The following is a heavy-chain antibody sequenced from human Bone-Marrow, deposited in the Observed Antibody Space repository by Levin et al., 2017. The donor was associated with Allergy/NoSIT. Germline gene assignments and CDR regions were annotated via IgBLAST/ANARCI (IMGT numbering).Heavy chain of an antibody. CDR3: AKEDYSSLLGGSRSAFDY. CDR1: GFAFSGYG. Sequence: SCAASGFAFSGYGMHWVRQAPGKGLEWVTVISYDGSKKHYADSVKGRFTISRDNSKNTLYLQMNNLRTEDTAVYYCAKEDYSSLLGGSRSAFDYWGQGTLVTVSS. V-gene: IGHV3-30*18. CDR2: ISYDGSKK. D-gene: IGHD6-19*01. J-gene: IGHJ4*02.